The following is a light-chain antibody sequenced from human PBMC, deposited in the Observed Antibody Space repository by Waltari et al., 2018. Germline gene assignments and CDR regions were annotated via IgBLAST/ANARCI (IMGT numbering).Light chain of an antibody. CDR2: AIP. V-gene: IGKV1-39*01. CDR3: QQTYRTPST. J-gene: IGKJ2*02. Sequence: DIQMTQSPSSLSASVGDRITITCRASQNIDFYLNWYQQKPGKAPNLLLYAIPTLQSGVPSRFSGSGSGTNFTLTISVLQPEDFATYFCQQTYRTPSTFGQGTKLDI. CDR1: QNIDFY.